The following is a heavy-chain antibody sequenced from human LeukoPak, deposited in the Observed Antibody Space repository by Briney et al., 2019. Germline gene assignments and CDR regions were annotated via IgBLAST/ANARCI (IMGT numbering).Heavy chain of an antibody. V-gene: IGHV3-23*01. Sequence: GGSLRLSCAASGFTFSSYAMSWVRQAPEKGLEWVSAISGSGGSTYYADSVKGRFTISRDNSKNTLYLQMNSLRAEDTAVYYCAKDGWSYWYFDLWGRGTLVTVSS. CDR3: AKDGWSYWYFDL. CDR2: ISGSGGST. J-gene: IGHJ2*01. D-gene: IGHD2-15*01. CDR1: GFTFSSYA.